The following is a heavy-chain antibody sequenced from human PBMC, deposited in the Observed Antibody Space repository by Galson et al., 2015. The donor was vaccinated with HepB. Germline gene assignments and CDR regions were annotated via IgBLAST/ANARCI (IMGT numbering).Heavy chain of an antibody. CDR1: GASIILYY. J-gene: IGHJ4*02. CDR3: ARDLGGDFDY. Sequence: ETLSLTCTVSGASIILYYWSWIRQPPGKGPEWIGHIYYSGSTDYNPSLKSRVTISIDTSKNQFSLNLSSVTAADTAVYYCARDLGGDFDYWGQGTLVTVSS. D-gene: IGHD3-16*01. CDR2: IYYSGST. V-gene: IGHV4-59*01.